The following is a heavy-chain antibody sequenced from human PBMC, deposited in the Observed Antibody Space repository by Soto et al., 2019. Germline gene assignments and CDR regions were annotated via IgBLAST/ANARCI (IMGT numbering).Heavy chain of an antibody. CDR1: GGSISSIRYC. D-gene: IGHD3-10*01. CDR2: IYYSGST. CDR3: ARPSNMVRGVMGYYYMDV. J-gene: IGHJ6*03. V-gene: IGHV4-39*01. Sequence: SEIRCLRCTVSGGSISSIRYCLGFNRQPPGKGLEWIGSIYYSGSTYYNPSLKSRVTISVDTSKNQFSLKLSSVTAADTAVYYCARPSNMVRGVMGYYYMDVWGKGNTVTVS.